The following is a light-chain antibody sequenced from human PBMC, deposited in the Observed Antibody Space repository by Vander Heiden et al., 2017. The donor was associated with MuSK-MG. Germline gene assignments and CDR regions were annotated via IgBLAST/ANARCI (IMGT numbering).Light chain of an antibody. CDR3: QQLNRYPLT. Sequence: DIQLTQSPSFLSASVGDSVNITCRASQGIGTFLAWYQQKPGEVHKLLIFSASTLHSGVPSRFSGTGSGTEFTLTISSLQPDDVAAYYCQQLNRYPLTFGGGTKVEI. J-gene: IGKJ4*01. V-gene: IGKV1-9*01. CDR1: QGIGTF. CDR2: SAS.